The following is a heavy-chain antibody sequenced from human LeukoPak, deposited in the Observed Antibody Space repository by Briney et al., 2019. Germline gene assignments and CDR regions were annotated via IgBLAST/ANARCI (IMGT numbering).Heavy chain of an antibody. D-gene: IGHD1-26*01. CDR2: IIPILGIA. CDR1: GGTFSSYA. CDR3: ARGSGSYDFDY. V-gene: IGHV1-69*04. Sequence: GSSVKVSCKASGGTFSSYAISWVRQAPGQGLEWMGRIIPILGIANYAQKFQGRVTITADKSTSTAYMELSSLRSEDTAVYYCARGSGSYDFDYWGQGTLVTVSS. J-gene: IGHJ4*02.